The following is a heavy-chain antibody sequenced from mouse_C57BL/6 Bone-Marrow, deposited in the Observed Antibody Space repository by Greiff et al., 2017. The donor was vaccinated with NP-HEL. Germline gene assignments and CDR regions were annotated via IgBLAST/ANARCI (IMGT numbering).Heavy chain of an antibody. V-gene: IGHV1-76*01. CDR3: ARWGNYVFDY. D-gene: IGHD2-1*01. Sequence: VQLQESGAELVRPGASVKLSCKASGYTFTDYYINWVKQRPGQGLEWIARIYPGSGNTYYNEKFKGKATLTAEKSSSTAYMQLSSLTSEDSAVYFCARWGNYVFDYWGQGTTLTVSS. J-gene: IGHJ2*01. CDR1: GYTFTDYY. CDR2: IYPGSGNT.